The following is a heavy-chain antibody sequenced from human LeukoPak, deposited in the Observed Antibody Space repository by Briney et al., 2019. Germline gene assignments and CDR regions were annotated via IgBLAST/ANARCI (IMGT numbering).Heavy chain of an antibody. Sequence: SETLSLTCTVSGSSISGYFWSWVRQPPGKGLEWIGYVYYSGSTNYNPSLKSRVTISVDTSKNQFSLKLSSVTAADPAVYYCARVDVSQLVFDYWGQGTLVTVSS. CDR1: GSSISGYF. CDR2: VYYSGST. CDR3: ARVDVSQLVFDY. V-gene: IGHV4-59*01. D-gene: IGHD6-13*01. J-gene: IGHJ4*02.